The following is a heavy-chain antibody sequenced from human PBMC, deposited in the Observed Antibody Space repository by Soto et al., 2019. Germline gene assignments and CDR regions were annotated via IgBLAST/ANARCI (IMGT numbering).Heavy chain of an antibody. CDR3: ANCYYHDSSGYYYAAYYYGMDV. CDR1: GFTFSSYG. J-gene: IGHJ6*02. V-gene: IGHV3-30*18. Sequence: GGSLRLSCAASGFTFSSYGMHWVRQAPGKGLEWVAVISYDGSNKYYADSVKGRFTISRDNSKNTLYLQMNSLSAEDTAVYYCANCYYHDSSGYYYAAYYYGMDVWGQGTTVTVSS. CDR2: ISYDGSNK. D-gene: IGHD3-22*01.